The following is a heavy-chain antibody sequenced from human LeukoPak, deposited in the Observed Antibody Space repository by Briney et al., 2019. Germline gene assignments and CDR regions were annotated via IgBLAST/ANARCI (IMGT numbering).Heavy chain of an antibody. Sequence: GASLKISCKGSGYTFGSCWIGRGRQVPGKGLEWVGIIYPGDSDTRYSPSFQGQVTISAATSTSTAYLQWSSLKASDTAIYYCAFLNSGYSYTKYWGQGALVTVSS. CDR1: GYTFGSCW. CDR3: AFLNSGYSYTKY. J-gene: IGHJ4*02. CDR2: IYPGDSDT. D-gene: IGHD3-22*01. V-gene: IGHV5-51*01.